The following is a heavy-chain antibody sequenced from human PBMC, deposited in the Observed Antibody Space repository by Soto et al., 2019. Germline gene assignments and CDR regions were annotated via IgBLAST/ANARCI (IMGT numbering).Heavy chain of an antibody. V-gene: IGHV1-69*13. CDR3: ARDPDRNYYGSGSGPWDI. CDR1: GGTFSSYA. CDR2: IIPIFGTA. Sequence: SVKVSCKASGGTFSSYAISWVRQAPGQGLEWMGGIIPIFGTANYAQKFQGRVTITADESTSTAYMELSSLRSEDTAVYYCARDPDRNYYGSGSGPWDIWGQGTMVTVS. D-gene: IGHD3-10*01. J-gene: IGHJ3*02.